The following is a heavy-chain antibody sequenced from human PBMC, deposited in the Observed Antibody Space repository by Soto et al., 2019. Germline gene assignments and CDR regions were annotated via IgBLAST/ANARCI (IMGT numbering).Heavy chain of an antibody. CDR2: VSYEGRNK. V-gene: IGHV3-30*18. CDR1: GFTFSNYG. Sequence: VQLVESGGGVVQPGRSLRLSCAASGFTFSNYGMHWVRLAPGKGLEWVAVVSYEGRNKYYADSVKGRFTISRDNSRNSLYVQMNSLSSEDTALYYCAKDRRDRGAYMDGFYHHGMDVWGPGTTVAVSS. CDR3: AKDRRDRGAYMDGFYHHGMDV. J-gene: IGHJ6*02. D-gene: IGHD1-26*01.